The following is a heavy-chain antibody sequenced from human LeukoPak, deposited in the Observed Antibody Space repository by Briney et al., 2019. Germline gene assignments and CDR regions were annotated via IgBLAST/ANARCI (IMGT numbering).Heavy chain of an antibody. CDR1: GGSISTYY. V-gene: IGHV4-59*01. Sequence: SETLSLTCTVSGGSISTYYGNWIRQAPGKGLEWIGYIYYSGSTNYNPSLKSRVTISVDTSKNQFSLKLSSVTAADTAVYYCARVRVVITSADSVFDYWGQGTLVTVSS. CDR3: ARVRVVITSADSVFDY. D-gene: IGHD3-22*01. CDR2: IYYSGST. J-gene: IGHJ4*02.